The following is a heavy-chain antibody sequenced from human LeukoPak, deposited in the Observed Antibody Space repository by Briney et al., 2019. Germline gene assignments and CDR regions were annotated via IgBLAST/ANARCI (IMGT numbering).Heavy chain of an antibody. CDR3: ARRESSGWYSNWFDP. CDR2: ISYSGNT. J-gene: IGHJ5*02. D-gene: IGHD6-19*01. CDR1: GGSIISSDYH. Sequence: SETLSLTCTVSGGSIISSDYHWGWVRQPPGKGLEWIGTISYSGNTDYNPSLRSRVTISVDTSNDQFSLRLGSVTAADTAVYHCARRESSGWYSNWFDPWGQGTLVTVSS. V-gene: IGHV4-39*01.